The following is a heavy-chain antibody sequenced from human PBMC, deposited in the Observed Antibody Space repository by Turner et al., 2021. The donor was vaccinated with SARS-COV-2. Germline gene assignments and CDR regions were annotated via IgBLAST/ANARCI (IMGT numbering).Heavy chain of an antibody. CDR1: GGSIRSY. D-gene: IGHD1-26*01. CDR2: IYTSGST. Sequence: QVQLQESGPGLVKPSETLSLTCTVPGGSIRSYWSWIRQPAGKGLEWIGRIYTSGSTDYNPSLKSRVTISVDTSKNQYSLKLSSVTAADTAVYYCARQFIRGGSYYWYFDLWGRGTLVTVSS. J-gene: IGHJ2*01. CDR3: ARQFIRGGSYYWYFDL. V-gene: IGHV4-4*07.